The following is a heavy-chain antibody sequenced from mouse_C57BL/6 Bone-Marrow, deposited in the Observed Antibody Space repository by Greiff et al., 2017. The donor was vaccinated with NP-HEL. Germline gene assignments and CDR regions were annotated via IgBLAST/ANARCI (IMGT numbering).Heavy chain of an antibody. CDR2: ISSGGSYN. Sequence: DVKLVESGGDLVKPGGSLKLSCAASGFTFSSYGMSWVRQTQDKRLEWVATISSGGSYNYYHDSVKGRFTISRDNAKNTLYLQMSSLKSEDTAMYYCARHLVWFAYWGQGTLVTVSA. J-gene: IGHJ3*01. V-gene: IGHV5-6*02. CDR3: ARHLVWFAY. CDR1: GFTFSSYG.